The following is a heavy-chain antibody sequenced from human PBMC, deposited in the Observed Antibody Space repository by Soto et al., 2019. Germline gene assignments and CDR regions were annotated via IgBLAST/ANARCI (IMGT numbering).Heavy chain of an antibody. CDR2: ISSSSSTI. CDR3: ARYRAHSSSVFLYYYYYMDV. V-gene: IGHV3-48*01. D-gene: IGHD6-6*01. CDR1: GFTFSSYS. Sequence: GGSLRLSCAASGFTFSSYSMNWVRQAPGKGLEWVSYISSSSSTIYYADSVKGRFTISRDNAKNSLYLQMNSLRAEDTAVYYCARYRAHSSSVFLYYYYYMDVWGKGTTVTVSS. J-gene: IGHJ6*03.